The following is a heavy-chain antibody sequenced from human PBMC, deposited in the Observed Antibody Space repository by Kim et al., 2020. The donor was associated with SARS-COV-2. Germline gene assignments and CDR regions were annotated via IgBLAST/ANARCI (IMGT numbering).Heavy chain of an antibody. Sequence: SVKVSCKASGGTFSSYAISWVRQAPGQGLEWMGGIIPIFGTANYAQKFQGRVTITADESTSTAYMELSSLRSEDTAVYYCARGATDYYYYYYMDVWGKGTTVTVSS. CDR3: ARGATDYYYYYYMDV. V-gene: IGHV1-69*13. CDR2: IIPIFGTA. J-gene: IGHJ6*03. D-gene: IGHD4-17*01. CDR1: GGTFSSYA.